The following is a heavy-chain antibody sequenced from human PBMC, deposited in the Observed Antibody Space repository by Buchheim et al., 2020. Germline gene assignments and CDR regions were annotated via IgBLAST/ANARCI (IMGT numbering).Heavy chain of an antibody. D-gene: IGHD3-3*01. CDR2: TYYSGST. J-gene: IGHJ5*02. CDR3: ARDIRFLEWSRQGPNWFDP. Sequence: QVQLQESGPGLVKPSQTLSLTCTVSGGSISSGGYYWSWIRQHPGKGLEWIGYTYYSGSTYYKPSLKSRVTISVDTSKNQFSLKLSSVTAADTAVYYCARDIRFLEWSRQGPNWFDPWGQGTL. CDR1: GGSISSGGYY. V-gene: IGHV4-31*03.